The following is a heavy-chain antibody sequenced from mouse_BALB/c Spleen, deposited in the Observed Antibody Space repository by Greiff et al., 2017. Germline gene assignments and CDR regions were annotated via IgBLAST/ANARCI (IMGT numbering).Heavy chain of an antibody. J-gene: IGHJ4*01. Sequence: VQLQQSGAELVKPGASVKLSCTASGFNIKDTYMHWVKQRPEQGLEWIGRIDPANGNTKYDPKFQGKATITADTSSNTAYLQLSSLTSEYTAVYYCASGTTAVYYAMDYWGQGTSVTVSS. CDR3: ASGTTAVYYAMDY. CDR2: IDPANGNT. V-gene: IGHV14-3*02. D-gene: IGHD1-2*01. CDR1: GFNIKDTY.